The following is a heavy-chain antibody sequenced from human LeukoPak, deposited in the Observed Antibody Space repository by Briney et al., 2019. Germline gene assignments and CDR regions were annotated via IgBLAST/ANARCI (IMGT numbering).Heavy chain of an antibody. CDR1: GGSISSSSYY. J-gene: IGHJ4*02. CDR3: ARHYGDTYPSLVYYFDY. CDR2: IYYSGST. V-gene: IGHV4-39*01. D-gene: IGHD4-17*01. Sequence: SETLSLTCTVSGGSISSSSYYRGWIRQPPGKGLEWIGSIYYSGSTYYNPSLKSRVTISVDTSKNQFSLKLSSVTAADTAVYYCARHYGDTYPSLVYYFDYWGQGTLVTVSS.